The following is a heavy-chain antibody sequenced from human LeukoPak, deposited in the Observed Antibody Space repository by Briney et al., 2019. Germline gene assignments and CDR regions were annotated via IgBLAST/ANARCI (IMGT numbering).Heavy chain of an antibody. D-gene: IGHD3-10*01. CDR3: ARGYYGSGSYYNDWFDP. J-gene: IGHJ5*02. V-gene: IGHV1-18*01. CDR1: GYTFTSYG. Sequence: GASVKVSCKASGYTFTSYGISWVRQAPGQGLEWMGWISAYNGNTNYAQKLQGRVTMTTDTSTSTAYMELSSLRSEDTAVYYCARGYYGSGSYYNDWFDPWGQGTLVTVSS. CDR2: ISAYNGNT.